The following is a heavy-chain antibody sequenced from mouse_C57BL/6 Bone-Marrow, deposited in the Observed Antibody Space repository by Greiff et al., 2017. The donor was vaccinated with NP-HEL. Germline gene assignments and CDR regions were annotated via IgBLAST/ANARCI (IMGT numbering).Heavy chain of an antibody. CDR2: ISSGGSYT. Sequence: EVKLVESGGDLVKPGGSLKLSCAASGFTFSSYGMSWVRQTPDKRLEWVATISSGGSYTYYPDSVKGRFTISRDNAKNTLYLQMSSLKSEDTAMYYCARTYGNLHFDYWGQGTTLTVSS. D-gene: IGHD2-1*01. CDR3: ARTYGNLHFDY. CDR1: GFTFSSYG. J-gene: IGHJ2*01. V-gene: IGHV5-6*01.